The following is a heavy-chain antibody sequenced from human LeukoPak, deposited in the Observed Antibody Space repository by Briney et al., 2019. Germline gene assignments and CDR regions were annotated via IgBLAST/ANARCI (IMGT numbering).Heavy chain of an antibody. J-gene: IGHJ2*01. V-gene: IGHV3-9*01. CDR1: GFTFDDYA. D-gene: IGHD1-26*01. CDR2: ISWNSGSI. CDR3: ANWGGIVGATSDWYFDL. Sequence: PGRSLRLSCAASGFTFDDYAMHWVRQAPGKGLEWVSGISWNSGSIGYADSVKGRFTISRDNAKNSLYLQMNGLRAEDTALYYCANWGGIVGATSDWYFDLWGRGTLVAVSS.